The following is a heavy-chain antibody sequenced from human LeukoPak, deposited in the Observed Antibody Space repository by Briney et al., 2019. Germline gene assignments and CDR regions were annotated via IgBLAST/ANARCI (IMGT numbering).Heavy chain of an antibody. CDR2: ISYDRSNK. CDR1: GFTFSSYA. D-gene: IGHD3-3*01. J-gene: IGHJ4*02. CDR3: ARAKEWLSEYYFDY. V-gene: IGHV3-30-3*01. Sequence: GRSLRLSCAASGFTFSSYAMHWVRQAPGKGLEWVAVISYDRSNKYYADSVKGRFTISRDNSKNTLYLQMNSLRAEDTAVYYCARAKEWLSEYYFDYWGQGTLVTVSS.